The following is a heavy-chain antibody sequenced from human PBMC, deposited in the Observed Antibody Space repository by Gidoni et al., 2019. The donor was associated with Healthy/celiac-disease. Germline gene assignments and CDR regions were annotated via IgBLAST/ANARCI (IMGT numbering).Heavy chain of an antibody. Sequence: QVQLQESGPGLVTPSETLSLTCTVSGGPISSYYWSWIRQPPGKGLEWIGYIYYSGSTNYNPSLKSRVTISVDTSKNQFSLKLSSVTAADTAVYYCARPNYSSGYAFDIWGQGTMVTVSS. V-gene: IGHV4-59*08. CDR2: IYYSGST. D-gene: IGHD6-19*01. CDR1: GGPISSYY. CDR3: ARPNYSSGYAFDI. J-gene: IGHJ3*02.